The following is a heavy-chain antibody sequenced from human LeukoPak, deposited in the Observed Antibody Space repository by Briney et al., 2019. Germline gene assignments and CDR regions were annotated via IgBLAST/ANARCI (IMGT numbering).Heavy chain of an antibody. CDR1: GFXFSSYW. V-gene: IGHV3-7*02. J-gene: IGHJ4*02. CDR3: ASARDPHFDY. CDR2: IKQDGSEK. Sequence: GGSLRLSCAASGFXFSSYWISWVRQAPGKGLEWVANIKQDGSEKYYVDSVKGRFTISRDSAKNSLYLQMNSLRAEDTAVYYCASARDPHFDYWGQGTLVTVSS.